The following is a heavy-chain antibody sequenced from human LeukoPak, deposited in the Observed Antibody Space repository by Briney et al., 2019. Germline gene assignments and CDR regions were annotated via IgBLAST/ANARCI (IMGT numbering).Heavy chain of an antibody. CDR1: ASTFTFYN. Sequence: SVTLSFTTTASTFTFYNIHRVRHPHAQGHERMGWLNPNTGGTSYAQKFPGRVTMTSDTSISTAYMELSSLKSGDTAMYYCARAPMIVVVFPPRLDFWGQGTLVTVSS. CDR2: LNPNTGGT. J-gene: IGHJ4*02. D-gene: IGHD3-22*01. V-gene: IGHV1-2*02. CDR3: ARAPMIVVVFPPRLDF.